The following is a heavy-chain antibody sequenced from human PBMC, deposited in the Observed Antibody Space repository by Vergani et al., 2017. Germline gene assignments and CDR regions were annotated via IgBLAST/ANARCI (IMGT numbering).Heavy chain of an antibody. V-gene: IGHV3-30*02. CDR3: AKDSRDGYKKGGFDY. D-gene: IGHD5-24*01. Sequence: QVQLVESGGGVVQPGGSLGLSCAASGFTFSSYGMHWVRQAPGKGLEWVAFIRYDGSNKYYADSVKGRFTISRDNSKNTLYLQMNSLRAEDTAVYYCAKDSRDGYKKGGFDYWGQGTLVTVSS. CDR2: IRYDGSNK. CDR1: GFTFSSYG. J-gene: IGHJ4*02.